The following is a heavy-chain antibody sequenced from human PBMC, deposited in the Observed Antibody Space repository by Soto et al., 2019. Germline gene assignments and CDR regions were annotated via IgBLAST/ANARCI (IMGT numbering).Heavy chain of an antibody. CDR2: INPGNGNT. CDR1: GYSFSNSY. Sequence: GASVKVSCKAYGYSFSNSYVVWVRQAPGQRLEWMGWINPGNGNTKYSQKFQGRVIITKDASASTAYMELSSLRSEDTAVYFCARALDSSGYSALDYWGQGTLVTVSS. V-gene: IGHV1-3*01. D-gene: IGHD3-22*01. CDR3: ARALDSSGYSALDY. J-gene: IGHJ4*02.